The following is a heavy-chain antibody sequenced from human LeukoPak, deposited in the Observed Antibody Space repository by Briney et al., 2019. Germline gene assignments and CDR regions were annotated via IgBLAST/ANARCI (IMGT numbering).Heavy chain of an antibody. CDR2: INLDGSET. CDR1: GFTFSNYW. Sequence: GGSLRLSCAASGFTFSNYWMTWVRPGPGEGLEGLANINLDGSETHFVDSVKGRFTISRDNAKNTLYLQMNSLRSDDTAVYYCTRGDGYNLVDSWGQGTLVTVSS. CDR3: TRGDGYNLVDS. J-gene: IGHJ4*02. V-gene: IGHV3-7*01. D-gene: IGHD5-24*01.